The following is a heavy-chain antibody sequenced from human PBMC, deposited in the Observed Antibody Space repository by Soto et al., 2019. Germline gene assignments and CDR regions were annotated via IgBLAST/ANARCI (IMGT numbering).Heavy chain of an antibody. V-gene: IGHV3-49*03. J-gene: IGHJ4*02. CDR3: TRDGRYSGYPPPAF. Sequence: EVQLVESGGGLVQPGRSLRLSCTASGFTFSDYTMSWFRQAPGKGLEWVGFIRSKAYGGTTEHAASVKGRFTISRDDSKSIAYLQMNSLKADDTAVYHCTRDGRYSGYPPPAFWGQGTLVTVSS. CDR1: GFTFSDYT. CDR2: IRSKAYGGTT. D-gene: IGHD5-12*01.